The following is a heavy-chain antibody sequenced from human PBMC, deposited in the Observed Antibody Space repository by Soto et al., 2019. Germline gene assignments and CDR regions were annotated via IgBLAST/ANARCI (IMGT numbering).Heavy chain of an antibody. CDR2: ISESGGST. V-gene: IGHV3-23*01. CDR1: GCTFSDYA. J-gene: IGHJ4*02. D-gene: IGHD6-13*01. Sequence: GGSRGLSGATSGCTFSDYAMSWVRQAPGKGLEWVSVISESGGSTHYADSVRGRFTVSRDNSKNSLSLRMNSLRDEDTAVYFCAKRSPYSSGWYSPIFDYWGQGPLVTVSS. CDR3: AKRSPYSSGWYSPIFDY.